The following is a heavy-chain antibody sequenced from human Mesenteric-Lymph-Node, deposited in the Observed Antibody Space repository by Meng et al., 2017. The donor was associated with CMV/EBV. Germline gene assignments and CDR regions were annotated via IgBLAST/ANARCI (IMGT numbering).Heavy chain of an antibody. CDR3: AREKYYDFWSGSGGMDV. CDR2: IYSGGST. V-gene: IGHV3-53*01. CDR1: GFTVSSNY. D-gene: IGHD3-3*01. Sequence: GESLKISCAASGFTVSSNYMSWVRQAPGKGLEWVSLIYSGGSTYYADSVKGRFTISRDNSKNTLYLQMNSLRAEDTAVYYCAREKYYDFWSGSGGMDVWGQWTTVTVSS. J-gene: IGHJ6*02.